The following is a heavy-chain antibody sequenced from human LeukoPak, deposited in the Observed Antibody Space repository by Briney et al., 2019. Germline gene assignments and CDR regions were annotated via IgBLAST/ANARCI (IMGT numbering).Heavy chain of an antibody. D-gene: IGHD6-6*01. V-gene: IGHV3-21*01. CDR1: GFTFSSYS. J-gene: IGHJ4*02. CDR2: ISSSSSYI. CDR3: ARGGQQLAHPFDY. Sequence: PGGSLRLSCAASGFTFSSYSMNWVRQAPGKGLEWVSSISSSSSYIYYADSVKGRFTISRDNAKNSLYLQMNSLRAEDTAVYYCARGGQQLAHPFDYWGQGTLVTVSS.